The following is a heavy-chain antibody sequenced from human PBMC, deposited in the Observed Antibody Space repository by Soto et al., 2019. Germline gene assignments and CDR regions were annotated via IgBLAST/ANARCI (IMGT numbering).Heavy chain of an antibody. Sequence: ASVKVSCKTFGYTFTIYGISWVRQAPGRGLEWMGWISAYNGHTNYAQKLQGRVTMTMDTSRNTAFMELRGLRSDDTAVYYCARADTLTGTTQYYFDYWGQGTLVTVSS. CDR3: ARADTLTGTTQYYFDY. D-gene: IGHD1-20*01. J-gene: IGHJ4*01. CDR2: ISAYNGHT. CDR1: GYTFTIYG. V-gene: IGHV1-18*01.